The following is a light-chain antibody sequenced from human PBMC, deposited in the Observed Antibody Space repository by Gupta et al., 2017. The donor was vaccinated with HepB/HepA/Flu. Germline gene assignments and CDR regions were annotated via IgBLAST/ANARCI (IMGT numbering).Light chain of an antibody. CDR1: QGISNY. CDR3: QKYNSAPL. CDR2: AAS. Sequence: DIQMTQSPSSLSASVGDRVTITCRASQGISNYLAWYQQKPGKVPKLLMYAASTLQSGVPSRFSGSGSGTDFTLTISSLQPEDVATYYCQKYNSAPLFGPGTKVDIK. J-gene: IGKJ3*01. V-gene: IGKV1-27*01.